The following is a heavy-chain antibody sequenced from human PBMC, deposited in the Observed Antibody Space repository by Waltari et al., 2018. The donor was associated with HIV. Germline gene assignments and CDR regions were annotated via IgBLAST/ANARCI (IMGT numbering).Heavy chain of an antibody. CDR3: ARDDTMIVVVTHYYYYGMDV. V-gene: IGHV3-30*01. D-gene: IGHD3-22*01. CDR1: GFTFSSYA. CDR2: ISYDGSNK. Sequence: QVQLVESGGGVVQPGRSLRLSCAASGFTFSSYAMHWVRQAPGKGLEWGAVISYDGSNKYYADSVKGRFTISRDNSKNTLYLQMNSLRAEDTAVYYCARDDTMIVVVTHYYYYGMDVWGQGTTVTVSS. J-gene: IGHJ6*02.